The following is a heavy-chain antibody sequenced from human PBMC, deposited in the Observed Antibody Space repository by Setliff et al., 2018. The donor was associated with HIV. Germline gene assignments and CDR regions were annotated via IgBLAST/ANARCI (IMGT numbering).Heavy chain of an antibody. J-gene: IGHJ4*02. CDR3: ARVGKYYYDATGPDFDH. CDR2: NIPIFGTT. CDR1: GDSFSNYA. V-gene: IGHV1-69*13. D-gene: IGHD3-22*01. Sequence: SVKVSCKASGDSFSNYAISWVRQAPGQGLEWMGGNIPIFGTTNYAQKFQGRVTITADESTCTAYMELSSLRSEDTAVYYCARVGKYYYDATGPDFDHWGQGTLVTVSS.